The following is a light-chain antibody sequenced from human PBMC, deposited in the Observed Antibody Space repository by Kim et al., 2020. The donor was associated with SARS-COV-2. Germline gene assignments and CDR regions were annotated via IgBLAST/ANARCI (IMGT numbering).Light chain of an antibody. J-gene: IGLJ3*02. V-gene: IGLV4-69*01. CDR1: RGHSSYA. Sequence: SVKRTCTLSRGHSSYAIACHQQQPEKGPRYLMKLNREGSHSKGDGIPDRFSGSSSGAERYLTISSLQSEDEADYYCQTWGTGIWVFGGGTQLTVL. CDR2: LNREGSH. CDR3: QTWGTGIWV.